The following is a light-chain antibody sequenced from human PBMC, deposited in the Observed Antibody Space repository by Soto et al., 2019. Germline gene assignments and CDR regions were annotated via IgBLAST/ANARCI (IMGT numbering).Light chain of an antibody. CDR2: KAS. CDR3: QQLNFFPIT. Sequence: DIQMTQSPSTLSAFVGDRVTITCRASQSISTWLAWYQQKPGKLPKLLIFKASSLQSGVPSRFSGSGSGTDFTLTISSLQPDDFATYYCQQLNFFPITFGQGTRLEIK. CDR1: QSISTW. J-gene: IGKJ5*01. V-gene: IGKV1-5*03.